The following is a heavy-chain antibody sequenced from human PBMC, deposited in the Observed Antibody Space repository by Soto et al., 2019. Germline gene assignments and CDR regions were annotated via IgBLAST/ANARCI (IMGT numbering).Heavy chain of an antibody. CDR2: TIPNFATA. CDR3: ARGLKSGDYDPFDP. Sequence: QVQLVQSGAEVKKPGSSVKVSCKASGGTFSRYAISWVRQAPGQGLEWMGGTIPNFATANYARKFQGRVTITADESTSIAYMELSSLRSEDTAVYYCARGLKSGDYDPFDPWGQGTLVTVSS. D-gene: IGHD4-17*01. J-gene: IGHJ5*02. CDR1: GGTFSRYA. V-gene: IGHV1-69*01.